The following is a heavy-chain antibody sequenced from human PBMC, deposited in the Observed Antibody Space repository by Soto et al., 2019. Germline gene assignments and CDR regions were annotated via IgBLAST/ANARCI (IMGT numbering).Heavy chain of an antibody. D-gene: IGHD1-26*01. CDR2: IYSGGSGGST. Sequence: VGSVRLSCAASGFTVNNNYMGWVRQAPGKGLEWVSVIYSGGSGGSTYYADSVKGRFTISRDNSKNTLFLQMNSLRAEDTAVYYCARAPSGNYYFDSWGQGTLVTVSS. CDR1: GFTVNNNY. J-gene: IGHJ4*02. CDR3: ARAPSGNYYFDS. V-gene: IGHV3-53*01.